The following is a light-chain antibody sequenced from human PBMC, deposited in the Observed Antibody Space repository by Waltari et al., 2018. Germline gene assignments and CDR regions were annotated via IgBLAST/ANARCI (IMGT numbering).Light chain of an antibody. CDR3: QAWDRDGAV. V-gene: IGLV3-1*01. Sequence: SYEVIQPPSVSVSPGQTATLTCSVGKLAGRPPSWYQQRPGQSPVLLIYQSSRRSSGVPERFSGSNSGNTATLTISGTQTVDEADYYCQAWDRDGAVFGDGTKLTVL. CDR2: QSS. CDR1: KLAGRP. J-gene: IGLJ2*01.